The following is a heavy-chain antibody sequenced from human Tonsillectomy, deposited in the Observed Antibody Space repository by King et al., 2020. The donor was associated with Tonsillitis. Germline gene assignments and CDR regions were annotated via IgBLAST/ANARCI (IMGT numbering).Heavy chain of an antibody. J-gene: IGHJ4*02. Sequence: EVQLVESGGGLVQPGGSLRLSCAASGFTFSSYAMSWVRQPPGKELEWVSSISGSGAGTFYADSVKGRFTISRDNSKNTLYLQMNSLRAEDTAVYHCATSYGLWLRGDFDYWGRGTLVTVSS. CDR1: GFTFSSYA. CDR2: ISGSGAGT. V-gene: IGHV3-23*04. CDR3: ATSYGLWLRGDFDY. D-gene: IGHD5-18*01.